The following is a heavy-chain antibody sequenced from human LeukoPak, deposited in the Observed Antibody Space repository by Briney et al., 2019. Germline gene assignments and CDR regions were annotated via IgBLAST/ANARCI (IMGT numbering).Heavy chain of an antibody. CDR3: ARGRSNYYGMDV. CDR1: DGSINSYY. J-gene: IGHJ6*02. Sequence: SETLSLTCSVSDGSINSYYWNWIRRPPGKGLEWIGYIYYNGNTNYSPSLKSRVTMSVDTSKNLFTLKVSSVTAADTAVYYCARGRSNYYGMDVWGQGTTVTVSS. D-gene: IGHD1-26*01. V-gene: IGHV4-59*01. CDR2: IYYNGNT.